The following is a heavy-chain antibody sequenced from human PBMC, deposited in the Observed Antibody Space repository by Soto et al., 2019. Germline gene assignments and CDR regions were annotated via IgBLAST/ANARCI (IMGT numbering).Heavy chain of an antibody. CDR3: ASSTGYRIFDC. CDR1: GFSLSTTGVG. V-gene: IGHV2-5*02. Sequence: QITLKESGPTLVKPTQTLTLSCTFSGFSLSTTGVGVGWIRQPPGKALEWLALIFWDDDKRYSPSLKSRLTITKDTSKNQVVLTMTNMDPVDTATYYCASSTGYRIFDCWGQGTLVAVSS. J-gene: IGHJ4*02. CDR2: IFWDDDK. D-gene: IGHD3-9*01.